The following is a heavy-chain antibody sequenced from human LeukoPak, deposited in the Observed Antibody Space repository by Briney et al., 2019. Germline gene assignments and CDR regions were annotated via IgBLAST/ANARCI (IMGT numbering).Heavy chain of an antibody. D-gene: IGHD2-15*01. Sequence: PSETLSLTCTVSGGSISSYYWSWIRQPPGKGLEWIGYIYYSGSTNYNPSLKSRVTISVDTSKNQFSLKLSSVTAADTAVYYCASTLGYCSGGSCYGNHYYYYYGMDVWGQGTTVTVSS. J-gene: IGHJ6*02. CDR1: GGSISSYY. CDR2: IYYSGST. V-gene: IGHV4-59*12. CDR3: ASTLGYCSGGSCYGNHYYYYYGMDV.